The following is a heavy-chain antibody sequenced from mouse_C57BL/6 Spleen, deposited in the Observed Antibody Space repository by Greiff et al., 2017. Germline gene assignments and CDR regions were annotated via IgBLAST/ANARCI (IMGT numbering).Heavy chain of an antibody. Sequence: EVQRVESEGGLVQPGSSMKLSCTASGFTFSDYYMAWVRQVPEKGLEWVANINYDGSSTYYLDSLKSRFIISRDNAKNILYLQMSSLKSEDTATYYCARWATVVAPYFDYWGQGTTLTVSS. CDR1: GFTFSDYY. CDR3: ARWATVVAPYFDY. J-gene: IGHJ2*01. V-gene: IGHV5-16*01. CDR2: INYDGSST. D-gene: IGHD1-1*01.